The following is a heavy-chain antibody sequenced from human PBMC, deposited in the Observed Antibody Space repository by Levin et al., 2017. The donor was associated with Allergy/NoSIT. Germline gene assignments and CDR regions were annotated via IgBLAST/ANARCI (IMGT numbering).Heavy chain of an antibody. Sequence: LSLTCAASGFTFSSYAMHWVRQAPGKGLEWVAVISYDGSNKYYADSVKGRFTISRDNSKNTLYLQMNSLRAEDTAVYYCARDRYVVVVAAPDYWGQGTLVTVSS. V-gene: IGHV3-30*04. D-gene: IGHD2-15*01. CDR2: ISYDGSNK. J-gene: IGHJ4*02. CDR1: GFTFSSYA. CDR3: ARDRYVVVVAAPDY.